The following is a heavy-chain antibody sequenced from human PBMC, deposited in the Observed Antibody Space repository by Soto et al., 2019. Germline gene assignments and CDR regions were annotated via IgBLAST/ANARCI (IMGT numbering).Heavy chain of an antibody. CDR2: IIPLFGTT. J-gene: IGHJ6*02. D-gene: IGHD7-27*01. CDR1: GDTFKNCV. V-gene: IGHV1-69*19. CDR3: AAELGFGKVSVA. Sequence: QVQVVQSGVEVRRPGSSVKVSCKASGDTFKNCVISWVRQAPGQGLEWMGGIIPLFGTTGFAQRFQGRLTITTDESTTTPYMELSRLRSEDTATYYCAAELGFGKVSVAWGQGTTVIVSS.